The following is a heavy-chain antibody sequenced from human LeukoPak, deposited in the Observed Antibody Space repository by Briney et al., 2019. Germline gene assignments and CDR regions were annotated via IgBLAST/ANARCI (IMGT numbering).Heavy chain of an antibody. Sequence: SETLSLTCAVYGGSFSGYYWSWIRQPPGKGLEWIGEINHSGSTNYNPSLKSRVTISVDTSKNQFSLKLSSVTAADTAVYYCARENDDSSGYYLFDYWGRGTLVTVSS. CDR1: GGSFSGYY. D-gene: IGHD3-22*01. J-gene: IGHJ4*02. V-gene: IGHV4-34*01. CDR3: ARENDDSSGYYLFDY. CDR2: INHSGST.